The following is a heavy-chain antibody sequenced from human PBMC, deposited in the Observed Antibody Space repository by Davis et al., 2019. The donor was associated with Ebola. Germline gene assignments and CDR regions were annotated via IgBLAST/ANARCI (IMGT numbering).Heavy chain of an antibody. CDR3: VKARPYYDILTSLSSAGLDV. V-gene: IGHV3-7*03. CDR1: GFTFDNFW. Sequence: GGSLRLSCAASGFTFDNFWMSWVRQAPGKGLEWVANIYRDGSEKYYVDSVKGRFTISRDNSKNSLYLQMNSLRGEDTALYYCVKARPYYDILTSLSSAGLDVWGQGTTVTVSS. D-gene: IGHD3-9*01. CDR2: IYRDGSEK. J-gene: IGHJ6*02.